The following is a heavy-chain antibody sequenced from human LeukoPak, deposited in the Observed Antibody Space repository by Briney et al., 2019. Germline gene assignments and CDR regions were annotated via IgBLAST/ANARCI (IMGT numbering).Heavy chain of an antibody. CDR1: GFTFSSYW. J-gene: IGHJ4*02. CDR3: ARVQDDFWSGKADC. Sequence: PGGSLRLSCAASGFTFSSYWMSWVRQAPGKGLEWVANIKQDGSEKYYVDSVKGRLTISRDNAKNSLYLQMNSLRAEDTAVYYCARVQDDFWSGKADCWGQGTLVTVSS. CDR2: IKQDGSEK. V-gene: IGHV3-7*01. D-gene: IGHD3-3*01.